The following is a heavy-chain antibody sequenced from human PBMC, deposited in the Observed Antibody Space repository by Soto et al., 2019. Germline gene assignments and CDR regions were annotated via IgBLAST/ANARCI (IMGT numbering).Heavy chain of an antibody. D-gene: IGHD6-19*01. CDR3: AKVRLSGGWYFDFQH. V-gene: IGHV3-23*01. CDR1: GFTFSSYA. Sequence: GGSLRLSCAASGFTFSSYAMSWVRQAPGKGLEWVSAISGSGGSTYYADSVKGRFTISRDNSKNTLYLQMNSLRAEDTAVYYCAKVRLSGGWYFDFQHWGQGTLVTVSS. CDR2: ISGSGGST. J-gene: IGHJ1*01.